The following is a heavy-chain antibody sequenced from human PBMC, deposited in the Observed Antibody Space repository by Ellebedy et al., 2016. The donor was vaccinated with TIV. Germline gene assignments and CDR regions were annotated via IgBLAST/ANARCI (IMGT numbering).Heavy chain of an antibody. CDR2: IDPSDSYT. Sequence: GESLKISCKGSGYSFTSYWIGWVRQMPGKGLEWMGRIDPSDSYTNYSPSFQGHVTISADKSISTAYLQWSSLKASDTAMYYCARHRDVDTAMVNFDYWGQGTLVTVSS. V-gene: IGHV5-10-1*01. CDR3: ARHRDVDTAMVNFDY. CDR1: GYSFTSYW. D-gene: IGHD5-18*01. J-gene: IGHJ4*02.